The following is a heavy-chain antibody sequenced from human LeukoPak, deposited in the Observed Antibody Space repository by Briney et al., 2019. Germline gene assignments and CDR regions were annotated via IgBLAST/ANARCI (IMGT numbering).Heavy chain of an antibody. D-gene: IGHD3-3*01. Sequence: SETLSLTCAVYGGFFSGYYWSWIRQPSGKGLEWIGEINHSGSTNYNPSLKSRVTISVDTSKNQFSLKLSSVTAADTAVYYCARVLSRYDFWSGSRDAFDIWGQGTMVTVSS. V-gene: IGHV4-34*01. CDR1: GGFFSGYY. J-gene: IGHJ3*02. CDR2: INHSGST. CDR3: ARVLSRYDFWSGSRDAFDI.